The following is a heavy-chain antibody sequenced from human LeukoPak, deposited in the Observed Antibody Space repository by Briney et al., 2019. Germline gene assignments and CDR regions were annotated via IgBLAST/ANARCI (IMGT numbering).Heavy chain of an antibody. Sequence: SETLSLTCTVSGGSISSGGYYWSWLRQPPGKGLEWIGYIYHSGSTYYNPSLKSRVTISVDRSKNQFSLKLSSVTAADTAVYYCARSSSGYGNYYMDVWGKGTTVTVSS. V-gene: IGHV4-30-2*01. CDR1: GGSISSGGYY. J-gene: IGHJ6*03. D-gene: IGHD5-12*01. CDR3: ARSSSGYGNYYMDV. CDR2: IYHSGST.